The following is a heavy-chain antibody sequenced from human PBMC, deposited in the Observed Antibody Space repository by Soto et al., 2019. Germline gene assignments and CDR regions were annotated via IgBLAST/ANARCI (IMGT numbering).Heavy chain of an antibody. CDR3: ARDRLGIAAADAYNWFDP. Sequence: EASVKVSCKASGYTFTSYGISWVRQAPGQGLEWMGRIIPNNGITNYAQKFQGRVTMTTDTSTSTAYMELRSLRSDDTAVYYCARDRLGIAAADAYNWFDPWGQGTPVTVSS. CDR1: GYTFTSYG. CDR2: IIPNNGIT. V-gene: IGHV1-18*01. D-gene: IGHD6-13*01. J-gene: IGHJ5*02.